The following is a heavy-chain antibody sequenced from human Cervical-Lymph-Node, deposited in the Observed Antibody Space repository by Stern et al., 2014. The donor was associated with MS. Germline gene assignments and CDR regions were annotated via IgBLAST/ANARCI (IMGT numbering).Heavy chain of an antibody. V-gene: IGHV4-59*01. D-gene: IGHD4-17*01. CDR3: ARAQSDYDEGDYFDS. CDR2: IHYSGNT. J-gene: IGHJ4*02. CDR1: GGSISSYY. Sequence: QLQLQESGPGLVKPSETLSLTCTVSGGSISSYYWSWIRLPPGKGLEWIGYIHYSGNTDYNPSLKSRVTVSVDTSKSQFSLRLSSVTAADTAVYYCARAQSDYDEGDYFDSWGQGTLVTVSS.